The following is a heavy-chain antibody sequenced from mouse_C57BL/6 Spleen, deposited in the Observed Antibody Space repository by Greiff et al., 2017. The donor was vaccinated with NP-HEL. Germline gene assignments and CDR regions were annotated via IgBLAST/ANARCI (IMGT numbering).Heavy chain of an antibody. CDR1: GFTFSDYG. V-gene: IGHV5-17*01. Sequence: EVKVVESGGGLVKPGGSLKLSCAASGFTFSDYGMHWVRQAPEKGLEWVAYISSGSSTIYYADPVKGRFTISRDNAKNTLFLQMTSLRSEDTAMYYCARPGGVTTGNAMDYWGQGTSVTVSS. CDR2: ISSGSSTI. J-gene: IGHJ4*01. CDR3: ARPGGVTTGNAMDY. D-gene: IGHD2-2*01.